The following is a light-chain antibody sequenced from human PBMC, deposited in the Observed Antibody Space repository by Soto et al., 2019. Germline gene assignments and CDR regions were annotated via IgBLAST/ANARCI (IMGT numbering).Light chain of an antibody. J-gene: IGKJ1*01. CDR3: LQHNVFPRT. CDR2: GSS. CDR1: QAIRND. V-gene: IGKV1-17*01. Sequence: DIQMTQSPSSLSASVGDRVTITCRASQAIRNDLAWYQQKPGRAPKRLIYGSSSLQSGVPSRFSGRGSGTEFTLTISSLQPEDFATYYCLQHNVFPRTFGKGTKVEIK.